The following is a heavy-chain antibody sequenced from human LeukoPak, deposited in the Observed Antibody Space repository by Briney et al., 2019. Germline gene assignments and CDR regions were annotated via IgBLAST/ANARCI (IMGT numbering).Heavy chain of an antibody. CDR3: ARGASAPPALILGGGIHYYYYMDV. CDR2: IIPIFGTA. Sequence: SVKVSCKASGGTFSSYAISWVRQAPGQGLEWMGGIIPIFGTANYAQKFQGRVTITTDESTSTAYMELSSLRSEDTAVYYCARGASAPPALILGGGIHYYYYMDVWGKGTTVTVSS. D-gene: IGHD2-2*02. V-gene: IGHV1-69*05. J-gene: IGHJ6*03. CDR1: GGTFSSYA.